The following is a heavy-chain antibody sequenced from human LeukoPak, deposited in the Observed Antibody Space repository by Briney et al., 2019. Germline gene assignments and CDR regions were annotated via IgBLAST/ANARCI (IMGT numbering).Heavy chain of an antibody. D-gene: IGHD3-22*01. Sequence: SETLSLTCTVSGGSISSSSYYWGWIRQPPGKGLEWIGSIYYSGYTYYNPSLKSRVTISVDTSKNQFSLKLSSVTAAGTAVYYCATHYYDSSGYYPWYFDYWSQGTLVTVSS. CDR2: IYYSGYT. J-gene: IGHJ4*02. CDR3: ATHYYDSSGYYPWYFDY. CDR1: GGSISSSSYY. V-gene: IGHV4-39*01.